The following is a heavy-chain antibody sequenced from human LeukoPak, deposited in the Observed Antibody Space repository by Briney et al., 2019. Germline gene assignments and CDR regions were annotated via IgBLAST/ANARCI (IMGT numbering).Heavy chain of an antibody. Sequence: PSETLSLTCSVSGGSIFSYYWSWIRQSPGKGLEWIATIYYSGSTNYNPSLKSRVTISVDTSKNQFSLKLSSVTAADTAVYYCARVRYYNWYFDLWGRGTLVTVSS. CDR1: GGSIFSYY. V-gene: IGHV4-59*13. CDR2: IYYSGST. CDR3: ARVRYYNWYFDL. D-gene: IGHD1-26*01. J-gene: IGHJ2*01.